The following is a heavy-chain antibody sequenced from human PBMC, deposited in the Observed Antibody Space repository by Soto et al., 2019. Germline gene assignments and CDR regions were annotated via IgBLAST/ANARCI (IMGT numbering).Heavy chain of an antibody. CDR1: GFTVSSNY. J-gene: IGHJ3*02. Sequence: GGSLRLSCAASGFTVSSNYMSWVRQAPGKGLEWVSVIYSGGSTYYADSVKGRFTISRDNSKNTLYLQMNSLGAEDTFVYYCAREDGYRGGDAFDIWGQGTMVTVSS. CDR3: AREDGYRGGDAFDI. D-gene: IGHD5-12*01. CDR2: IYSGGST. V-gene: IGHV3-66*01.